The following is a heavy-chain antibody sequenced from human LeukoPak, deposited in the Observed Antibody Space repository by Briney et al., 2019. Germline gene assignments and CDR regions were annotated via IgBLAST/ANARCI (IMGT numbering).Heavy chain of an antibody. D-gene: IGHD1-1*01. CDR3: ARKTDHQTGGDY. V-gene: IGHV3-66*01. CDR2: IYSGGST. Sequence: PGGSLRLSCAASGFTFSSNWMTWVRQAPGEGLEWVSLIYSGGSTSYADSVKGRFTISRDNSKNTLYLQMNSLRAEDTAVYYCARKTDHQTGGDYWGQGTLVTVSS. J-gene: IGHJ4*02. CDR1: GFTFSSNW.